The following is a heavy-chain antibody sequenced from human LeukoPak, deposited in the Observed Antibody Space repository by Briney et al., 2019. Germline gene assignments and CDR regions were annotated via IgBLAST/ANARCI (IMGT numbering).Heavy chain of an antibody. CDR3: TRGGGNFVN. V-gene: IGHV3-33*01. Sequence: GGSLRLSCAASGFTFSSYGMHWVRQAPGKGLEWVAGIYYDGSSKYYADSVKGRFAISRDNSKNTLSLQMSSLRAEDTAVYYCTRGGGNFVNWGQGTPVTVSS. CDR1: GFTFSSYG. D-gene: IGHD4-23*01. CDR2: IYYDGSSK. J-gene: IGHJ4*02.